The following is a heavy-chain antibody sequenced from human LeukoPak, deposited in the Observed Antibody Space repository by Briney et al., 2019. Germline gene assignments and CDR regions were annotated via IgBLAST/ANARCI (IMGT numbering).Heavy chain of an antibody. CDR2: IYYDGST. Sequence: SGSLSLTCTASGGSISSYYWSWIRQPPGKGLEWMGYIYYDGSTNYNPSLKSGVTISVDTSKNQLSFQLSSVTGADAAAFYCARGYGSGYAVDIWGQGTMVTVSS. V-gene: IGHV4-59*08. D-gene: IGHD3-10*01. J-gene: IGHJ3*02. CDR3: ARGYGSGYAVDI. CDR1: GGSISSYY.